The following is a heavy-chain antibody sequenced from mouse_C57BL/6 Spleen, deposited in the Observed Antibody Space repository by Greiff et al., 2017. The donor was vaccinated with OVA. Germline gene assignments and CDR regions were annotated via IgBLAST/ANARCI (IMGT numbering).Heavy chain of an antibody. D-gene: IGHD1-1*01. CDR1: GYAFSSSW. CDR2: IYPGDGDT. J-gene: IGHJ1*03. CDR3: AREEGYYGSSSHWYFDV. V-gene: IGHV1-82*01. Sequence: VQLQQSGPELVKPGASVKISCKASGYAFSSSWMNWVKQRPGKGLEWIGRIYPGDGDTNYNGKFKGKATLTADKSSSTAYMQLSSLTSEDSAVYFCAREEGYYGSSSHWYFDVWGTGTTVTVSS.